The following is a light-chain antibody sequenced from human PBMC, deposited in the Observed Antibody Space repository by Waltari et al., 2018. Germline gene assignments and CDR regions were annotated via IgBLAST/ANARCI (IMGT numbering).Light chain of an antibody. J-gene: IGKJ1*01. CDR2: GTS. V-gene: IGKV1-6*01. CDR1: QDIGND. CDR3: LQDSSYPRT. Sequence: AIQMTQSPSSLPASVGDRVTITCRASQDIGNDLGWYQQKPGKAPKLLIYGTSSLESGVPSRFSGSRSGTDFTLTISSLQPEDFATYYCLQDSSYPRTFGQGTKVEIK.